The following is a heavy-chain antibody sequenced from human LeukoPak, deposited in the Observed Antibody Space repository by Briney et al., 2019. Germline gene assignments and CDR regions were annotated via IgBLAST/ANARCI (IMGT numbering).Heavy chain of an antibody. D-gene: IGHD2-2*02. CDR1: GFTFDDYA. V-gene: IGHV3-9*01. J-gene: IGHJ6*02. CDR2: ISWNSGSI. CDR3: AKDICSSTSCYNRRYYYYGMDV. Sequence: GGSLRLSCAASGFTFDDYAMHWDRHAPGKGLEGVSGISWNSGSIVYADSVKGRFTISRDNAKNSLYLQMNSLRAEDTALYYCAKDICSSTSCYNRRYYYYGMDVWGQGTTVTVSS.